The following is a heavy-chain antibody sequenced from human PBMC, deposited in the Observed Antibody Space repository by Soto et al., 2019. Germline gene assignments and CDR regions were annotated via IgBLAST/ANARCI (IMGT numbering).Heavy chain of an antibody. CDR1: GVALSKIW. CDR2: ISPDGGEI. V-gene: IGHV3-7*01. J-gene: IGHJ4*02. CDR3: AKGPR. Sequence: LVESGGGLVQPGGSLRLSCAATGVALSKIWMSWSRRPPEKGPEWVASISPDGGEIYYVDSVKGRFTSSRDNTRNSLYLQRISLRAEDTAVYYCAKGPRWGQGTLVTVSS.